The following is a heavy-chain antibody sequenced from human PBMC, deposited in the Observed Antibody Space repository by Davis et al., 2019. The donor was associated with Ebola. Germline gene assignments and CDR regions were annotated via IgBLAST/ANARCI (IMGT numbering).Heavy chain of an antibody. V-gene: IGHV1-18*04. CDR3: ARDLRVGGIAVIWAY. Sequence: ASVQVSCKASGYTFTNYGINWVRQAPGQGLEWMGWINPHNGNTNYAQNVQGRVIITSDTATTTAYMEVGSLRSDDTAVYYCARDLRVGGIAVIWAYRGLGTLVTVSS. D-gene: IGHD6-19*01. CDR2: INPHNGNT. J-gene: IGHJ4*02. CDR1: GYTFTNYG.